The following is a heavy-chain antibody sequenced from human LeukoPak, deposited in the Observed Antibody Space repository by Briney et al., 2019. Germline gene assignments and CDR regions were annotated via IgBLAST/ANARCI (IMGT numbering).Heavy chain of an antibody. D-gene: IGHD1-1*01. CDR2: ISGSGGST. CDR3: AKQTVEEGWDYFDY. Sequence: GGSLRLSCAASGFTLSGYAMSWVRQAPGKGLEWVSAISGSGGSTYYADSVKGRFTISRDNSKNTLYLQMNSLRAEDTAVYYCAKQTVEEGWDYFDYWGQGTLVTVSS. V-gene: IGHV3-23*01. CDR1: GFTLSGYA. J-gene: IGHJ4*02.